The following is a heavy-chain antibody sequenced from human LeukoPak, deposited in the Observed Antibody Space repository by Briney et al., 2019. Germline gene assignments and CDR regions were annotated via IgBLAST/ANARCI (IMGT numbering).Heavy chain of an antibody. J-gene: IGHJ4*02. D-gene: IGHD3-10*01. CDR3: ARHGSGSFAYDC. CDR1: EFTFSSYS. V-gene: IGHV3-21*01. CDR2: ISSSSSYI. Sequence: GGSLRLSCAASEFTFSSYSINWVRQAPGKGLEWVSSISSSSSYIYYADSVKGRFTISRDNAKNSLYLQMNSLRSEDTAVYYCARHGSGSFAYDCWGQGTLVTVSS.